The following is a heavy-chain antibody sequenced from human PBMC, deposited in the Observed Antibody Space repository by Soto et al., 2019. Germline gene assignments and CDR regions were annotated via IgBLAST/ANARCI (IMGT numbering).Heavy chain of an antibody. J-gene: IGHJ4*02. V-gene: IGHV4-31*03. CDR1: GGSISSGGYY. Sequence: SETLSLTCTVSGGSISSGGYYWSWIRQHPGKGLEWIGYIYYSGSTYYNPSLKSRVTISVDTSKNQFSLKLSSVTAADTAVYHCARDFIVGGYFDYWGQGTLVTVS. CDR3: ARDFIVGGYFDY. CDR2: IYYSGST. D-gene: IGHD2-21*01.